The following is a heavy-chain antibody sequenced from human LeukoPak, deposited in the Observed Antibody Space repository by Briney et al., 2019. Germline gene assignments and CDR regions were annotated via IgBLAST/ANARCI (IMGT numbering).Heavy chain of an antibody. CDR3: ARSIRGYDFVDY. CDR2: INHSGST. CDR1: GGSFSGYY. J-gene: IGHJ4*02. Sequence: SETLSLTCAVYGGSFSGYYWSWIRQPPGKGLEWIGEINHSGSTNYNPSLKSRVTISVDTSKNQFSLKLSSVTAADTAVYYCARSIRGYDFVDYWGQGTLVTVSS. V-gene: IGHV4-34*01. D-gene: IGHD5-12*01.